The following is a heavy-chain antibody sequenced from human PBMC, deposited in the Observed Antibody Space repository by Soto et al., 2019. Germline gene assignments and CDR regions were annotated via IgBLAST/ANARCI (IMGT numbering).Heavy chain of an antibody. V-gene: IGHV3-53*01. CDR1: GFTVSSNY. CDR3: ARPGDEFEGATTYYGMDV. J-gene: IGHJ6*02. CDR2: IYSGGST. Sequence: VGSLRLSCAASGFTVSSNYMSWVGQAPGKGLEWVSVIYSGGSTYYADSVKGRFTISRDNSKNTLYLQMNSLRAEDTAVYYCARPGDEFEGATTYYGMDVWGQGTTVTVSS. D-gene: IGHD1-26*01.